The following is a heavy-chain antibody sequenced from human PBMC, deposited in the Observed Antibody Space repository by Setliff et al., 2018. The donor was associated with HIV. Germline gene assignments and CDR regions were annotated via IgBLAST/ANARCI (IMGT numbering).Heavy chain of an antibody. V-gene: IGHV4-34*01. D-gene: IGHD2-2*02. CDR1: GGSFSGYY. J-gene: IGHJ3*02. CDR2: INHSGST. CDR3: ARGRYRAAFDI. Sequence: ETLSLTCAVYGGSFSGYYWSWIRQPPGKGLEWIGEINHSGSTNYNPSLKSRVTISVDTSKNQFSLKLSSVTAADTAVYYCARGRYRAAFDIWGQGTMVTVSS.